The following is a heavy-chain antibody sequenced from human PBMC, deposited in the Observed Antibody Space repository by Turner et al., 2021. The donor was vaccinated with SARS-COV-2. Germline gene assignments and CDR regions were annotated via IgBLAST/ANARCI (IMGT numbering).Heavy chain of an antibody. CDR3: ARTLYSSAWLHPNHYYDGMYV. V-gene: IGHV4-59*12. CDR2: VYYSVVA. D-gene: IGHD6-19*01. CDR1: GGSIRSYF. J-gene: IGHJ6*02. Sequence: QVQLPKSGPGLVKPSETLSLHCPVSGGSIRSYFWSWIRKPPGKGLEWIGYVYYSVVATYNPSLRSQVTISIDTSKTQLSLKLTSVTAADTAVYYCARTLYSSAWLHPNHYYDGMYVWGQGTTVTVS.